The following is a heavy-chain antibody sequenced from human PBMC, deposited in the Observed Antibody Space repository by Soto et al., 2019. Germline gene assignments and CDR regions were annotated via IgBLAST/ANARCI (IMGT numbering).Heavy chain of an antibody. D-gene: IGHD5-18*01. CDR3: ATWRGGYTYGLDY. CDR1: GFTFSSQW. J-gene: IGHJ4*02. V-gene: IGHV3-74*01. Sequence: GGSLRLSCTASGFTFSSQWLHWVRQAPGKGLMWISRILNDGTTTNYADSVKGRFTVSRDNAKKTMSLQMNNLRAEDTAVYYCATWRGGYTYGLDYWGQGTPVTVSS. CDR2: ILNDGTTT.